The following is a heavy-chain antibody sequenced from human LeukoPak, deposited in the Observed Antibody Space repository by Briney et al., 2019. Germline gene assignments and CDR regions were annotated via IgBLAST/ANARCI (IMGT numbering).Heavy chain of an antibody. CDR2: ISSGSTYT. V-gene: IGHV3-11*06. CDR1: GFAFSDYY. CDR3: ARVSSSSTNYFDS. D-gene: IGHD6-19*01. Sequence: GGSLRLSCAASGFAFSDYYMTWIRQAPGKGLEWISYISSGSTYTNYGDAVKGRFIISRDNAKNSLYLQMNSLRAEDTAVYYCARVSSSSTNYFDSWGQGTLVTVSS. J-gene: IGHJ4*02.